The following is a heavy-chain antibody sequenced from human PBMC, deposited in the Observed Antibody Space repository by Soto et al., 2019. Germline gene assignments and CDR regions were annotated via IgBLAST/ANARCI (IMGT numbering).Heavy chain of an antibody. CDR2: IGLVGDT. CDR1: GFSFSNND. D-gene: IGHD3-9*01. Sequence: EVQLVESGGGLVQPGGYLRLSCATSGFSFSNNDMHWVRQATGKGLEWVSSIGLVGDTSSPGSVKCRFTISRENARSSLYLQMNDLRAEDTAVYYCARGWFYGFLSWGQGILVTVSS. CDR3: ARGWFYGFLS. J-gene: IGHJ5*01. V-gene: IGHV3-13*01.